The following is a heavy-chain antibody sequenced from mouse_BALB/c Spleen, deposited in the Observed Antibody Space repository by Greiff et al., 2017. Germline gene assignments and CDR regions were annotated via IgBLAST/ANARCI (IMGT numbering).Heavy chain of an antibody. Sequence: QVQLKESGAELVRPGSSVKISCKASGYAFSSYWMNWVKQRPGQGLEWIGQIYPGDGDTNYNGKFKGKATLTADKSSSTAYMQLSSLTSEDSAVYFCAREGYGKLDYWGQGTTLTVSS. CDR1: GYAFSSYW. V-gene: IGHV1-80*01. CDR2: IYPGDGDT. D-gene: IGHD2-1*01. CDR3: AREGYGKLDY. J-gene: IGHJ2*01.